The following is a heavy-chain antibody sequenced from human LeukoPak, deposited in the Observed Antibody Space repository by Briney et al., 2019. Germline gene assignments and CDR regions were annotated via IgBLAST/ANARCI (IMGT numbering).Heavy chain of an antibody. CDR1: GGSISSYY. D-gene: IGHD2-15*01. CDR2: IYYSGST. CDR3: ARLPRYCSGGSCTNIDY. J-gene: IGHJ4*02. Sequence: SETLSLTCTVSGGSISSYYWSWIRQPPGKGLEWIGYIYYSGSTNYNPSLKSRVTISVDTSKNQFSLKLSSVTAADTAVYYCARLPRYCSGGSCTNIDYWGQGTLVTVSS. V-gene: IGHV4-59*08.